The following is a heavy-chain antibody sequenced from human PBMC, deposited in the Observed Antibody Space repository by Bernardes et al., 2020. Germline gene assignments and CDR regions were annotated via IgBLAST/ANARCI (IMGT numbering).Heavy chain of an antibody. CDR3: ARAAQEWMSFSGASSYYFYMDV. CDR1: GFSFSSYW. V-gene: IGHV3-7*03. Sequence: GGSLRLSCAASGFSFSSYWMSWVRQAPGKGLEWVANIKEDGSKKYYVDSVKGRFTSSRDNAKNSLSLQMSSLRAEDTAVYYCARAAQEWMSFSGASSYYFYMDVWGTGTTVTVSS. J-gene: IGHJ6*03. CDR2: IKEDGSKK. D-gene: IGHD3-3*01.